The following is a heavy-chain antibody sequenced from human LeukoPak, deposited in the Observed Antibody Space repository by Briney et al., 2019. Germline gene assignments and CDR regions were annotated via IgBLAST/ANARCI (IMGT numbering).Heavy chain of an antibody. CDR2: IDPNNGAT. Sequence: ASVKVSCKALGYTFTSNYVHWVRQAPGQGLEWVGWIDPNNGATYYAQQFQGRVTMTRDTSITTAYMELDSLTSDDTAVYYCARDLKDDGFGAEGSLDFWGQGTLVTVSS. J-gene: IGHJ4*02. V-gene: IGHV1-2*02. CDR3: ARDLKDDGFGAEGSLDF. D-gene: IGHD3-10*01. CDR1: GYTFTSNY.